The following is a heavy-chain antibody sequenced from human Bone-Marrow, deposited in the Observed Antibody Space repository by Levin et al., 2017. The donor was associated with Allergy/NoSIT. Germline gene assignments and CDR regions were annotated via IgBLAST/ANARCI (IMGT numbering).Heavy chain of an antibody. D-gene: IGHD3-10*01. CDR3: AQDRGGSYFGS. CDR2: VGSGGDT. V-gene: IGHV3-23*01. Sequence: GGSLRLSCVASGFAFTDYAMSWVRQPPGKGPEWVSAVGSGGDTHYPDSLRGRVTISRDNSKNTVYLRVNSLRVDDTAIYYCAQDRGGSYFGSWGQGARVTVSS. J-gene: IGHJ4*02. CDR1: GFAFTDYA.